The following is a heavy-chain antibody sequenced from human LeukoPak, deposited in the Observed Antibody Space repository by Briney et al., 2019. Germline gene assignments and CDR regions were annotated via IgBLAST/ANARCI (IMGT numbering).Heavy chain of an antibody. D-gene: IGHD3-16*01. CDR2: ISSNNGNT. CDR1: DYTVTTYG. V-gene: IGHV1-18*01. J-gene: IGHJ4*02. CDR3: SRDDGPFGGVRFDH. Sequence: GASVKVSCKASDYTVTTYGISWVRQAPGQGLEWMGWISSNNGNTNYAEKVQGRVTMTRDTSTSTAYMELRSLRYDDTAVYYCSRDDGPFGGVRFDHWGQGTLVTVSS.